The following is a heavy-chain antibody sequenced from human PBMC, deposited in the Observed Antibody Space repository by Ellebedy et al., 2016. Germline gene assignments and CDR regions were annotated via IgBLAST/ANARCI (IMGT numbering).Heavy chain of an antibody. V-gene: IGHV3-7*03. D-gene: IGHD1-14*01. CDR1: GFTFSNYW. Sequence: GESLKISXAASGFTFSNYWMTWVRQAPGKGLEWVANIKQDGSDKYYVDSVKGRFTISRDDSENSLYLQMNSLKTEDTAVYSCARAVPEDSHYYMDVWGKGTTVTVSS. CDR2: IKQDGSDK. J-gene: IGHJ6*03. CDR3: ARAVPEDSHYYMDV.